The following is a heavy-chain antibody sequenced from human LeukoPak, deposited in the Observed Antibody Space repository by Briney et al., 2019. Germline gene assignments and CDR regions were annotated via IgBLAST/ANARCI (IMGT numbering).Heavy chain of an antibody. Sequence: ASVKVSCKASGYTFTGYYMHWVRQAPGQGLEWMGWINPNSGGTNYAQKFQGRVTMTRDTSISTAYMELSRLRSDGTAVYYCARAQTVVAATPGGYWGQGTLVTVSS. CDR2: INPNSGGT. CDR3: ARAQTVVAATPGGY. CDR1: GYTFTGYY. V-gene: IGHV1-2*02. J-gene: IGHJ4*02. D-gene: IGHD2-15*01.